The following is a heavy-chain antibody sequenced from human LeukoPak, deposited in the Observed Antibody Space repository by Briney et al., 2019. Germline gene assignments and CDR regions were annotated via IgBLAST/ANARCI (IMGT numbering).Heavy chain of an antibody. D-gene: IGHD2-15*01. CDR3: ARDRCSGGSCYSRSLAD. J-gene: IGHJ4*02. CDR1: GFTFSSYW. CDR2: INSDGSST. Sequence: GGSLRLSCAASGFTFSSYWMHWVRQAPGKGLVWVPRINSDGSSTSYADSVKGRFTISRDNAKNTLYLQMNSLRAEDTAVYYCARDRCSGGSCYSRSLADWGQGTLVTVSS. V-gene: IGHV3-74*01.